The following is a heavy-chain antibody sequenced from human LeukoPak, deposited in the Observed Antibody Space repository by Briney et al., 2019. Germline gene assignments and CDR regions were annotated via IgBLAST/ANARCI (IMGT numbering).Heavy chain of an antibody. J-gene: IGHJ4*02. D-gene: IGHD3-9*01. CDR2: ISWNSGSI. CDR3: AKTPLADDILTGLGYFDY. CDR1: GFTFDDYA. Sequence: GGSLRLSCAASGFTFDDYAMHWVRQAPGKGLEWVSGISWNSGSIGYADSVKGRFTISRDDAKNSLYLQMSSLRAEDMALYYCAKTPLADDILTGLGYFDYWGQGALVTVSS. V-gene: IGHV3-9*03.